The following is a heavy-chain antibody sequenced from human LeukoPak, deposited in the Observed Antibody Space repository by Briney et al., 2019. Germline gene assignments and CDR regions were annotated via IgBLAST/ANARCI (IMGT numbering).Heavy chain of an antibody. V-gene: IGHV3-53*01. CDR1: GFTVSSNY. CDR2: IYSGGST. Sequence: GGSLRLSCAASGFTVSSNYMSWVRQAPGKGLEWVSVIYSGGSTYYADSVKGRFTISRDNSKNTLYLQMNSLRAEDTAVYYCARGYCTNGVCYNADYWGQGTLVTVSS. J-gene: IGHJ4*02. CDR3: ARGYCTNGVCYNADY. D-gene: IGHD2-8*01.